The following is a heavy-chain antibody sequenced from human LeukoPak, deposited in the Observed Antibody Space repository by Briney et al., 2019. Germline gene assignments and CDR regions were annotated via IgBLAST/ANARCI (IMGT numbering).Heavy chain of an antibody. CDR3: VRARRDGYNIPFDY. CDR2: TNPNSGGT. CDR1: GYTFTGYY. Sequence: ASVKVSCKASGYTFTGYYMHWVRQAPGQGLEWMGWTNPNSGGTNYAQKFQGRFTMTRGTSISTAYMELSRLRSDDTAVYYCVRARRDGYNIPFDYWGQGTLVTVSS. J-gene: IGHJ4*02. D-gene: IGHD5-24*01. V-gene: IGHV1-2*02.